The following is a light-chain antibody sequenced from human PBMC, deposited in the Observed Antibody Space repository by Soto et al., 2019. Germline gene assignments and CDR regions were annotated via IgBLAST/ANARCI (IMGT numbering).Light chain of an antibody. CDR2: EIS. CDR1: SSDVGGYNF. Sequence: QSVLTQPASVSGSPGQSITISCTGTSSDVGGYNFVSWYQQYPGKAPKLMIFEISNRPSEVSNRFSGSKSGNTASLTISGLQAEDEADYYCSSYTPSSTSVFGTGTKLTVL. CDR3: SSYTPSSTSV. J-gene: IGLJ1*01. V-gene: IGLV2-14*01.